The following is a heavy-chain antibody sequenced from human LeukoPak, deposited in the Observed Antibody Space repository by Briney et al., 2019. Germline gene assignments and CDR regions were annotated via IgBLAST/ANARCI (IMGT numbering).Heavy chain of an antibody. Sequence: ASVKVSCKVSGTYTLIELSMHWVRQAPGKGLEWMGGFDPEDGETIYAQKFQGRVTMTRDTSTSTVYMELSSLRSDDTAVYYCARAHCSGGACPNWLDPWGQGTLVTVSS. CDR2: FDPEDGET. CDR3: ARAHCSGGACPNWLDP. CDR1: GTYTLIELS. D-gene: IGHD2-15*01. J-gene: IGHJ5*02. V-gene: IGHV1-24*01.